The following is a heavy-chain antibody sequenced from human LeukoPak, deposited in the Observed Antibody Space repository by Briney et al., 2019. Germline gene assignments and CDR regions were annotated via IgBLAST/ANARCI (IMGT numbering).Heavy chain of an antibody. CDR1: GSTFKNNA. Sequence: PGGSLRLSCAASGSTFKNNAMTWVRQAPGKGLEWVSAINGGGDDTEYADSVKGRFTISRANSKNTLYLQMNSLRPEDTAVYYCARCTASCYANAFDVWGQGTLLTVSS. V-gene: IGHV3-23*01. J-gene: IGHJ3*01. CDR2: INGGGDDT. CDR3: ARCTASCYANAFDV. D-gene: IGHD2-2*01.